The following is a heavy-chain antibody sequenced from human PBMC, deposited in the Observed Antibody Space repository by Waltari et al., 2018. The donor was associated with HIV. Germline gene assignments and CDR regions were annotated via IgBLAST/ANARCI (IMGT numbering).Heavy chain of an antibody. J-gene: IGHJ4*01. CDR3: ATVSTITTEKYFDY. CDR2: IFHRGNP. V-gene: IGHV4-38-2*01. Sequence: VRLQESGPSEVKPSEILSLTCRVSGYSISAGYYWGWIRQSPGRGLEWIGTIFHRGNPYYNPSLQSRVSMSIDSSKTQFSLTLTSVTAADTAMYYCATVSTITTEKYFDYWGRGMLVTV. CDR1: GYSISAGYY. D-gene: IGHD5-12*01.